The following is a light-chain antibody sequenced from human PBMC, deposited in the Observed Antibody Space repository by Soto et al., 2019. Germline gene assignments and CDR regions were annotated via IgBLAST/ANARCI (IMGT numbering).Light chain of an antibody. CDR2: RAS. V-gene: IGKV1-5*03. Sequence: DIAMTQSPATVSVSVEDRVTITCRASQSISSWLAWYQQKPGKAPKLLIYRASSLESGVPSRFSGSGSGTEFTLTISSLQSEDFAVYYCQRHNNWPAWTFGQGTKVDIK. CDR1: QSISSW. J-gene: IGKJ1*01. CDR3: QRHNNWPAWT.